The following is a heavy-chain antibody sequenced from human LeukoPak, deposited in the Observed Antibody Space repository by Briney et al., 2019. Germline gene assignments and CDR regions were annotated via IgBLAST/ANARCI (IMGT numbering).Heavy chain of an antibody. J-gene: IGHJ4*02. D-gene: IGHD6-6*01. Sequence: SETLSLTCSVSGGSVSNYCWSWIRQPPGKGLEWIGYVYYTGSTNYNPSLKSRVTMFEDKSKNQFSLRLYSVTVADTAVYYCARHFAYSSSSYFDYWGQGSLVTVSS. CDR2: VYYTGST. CDR1: GGSVSNYC. V-gene: IGHV4-59*08. CDR3: ARHFAYSSSSYFDY.